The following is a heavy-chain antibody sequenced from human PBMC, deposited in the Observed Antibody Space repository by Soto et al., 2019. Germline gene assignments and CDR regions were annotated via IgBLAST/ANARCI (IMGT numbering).Heavy chain of an antibody. CDR3: GRAPEYSSSWHNGY. V-gene: IGHV3-23*01. J-gene: IGHJ4*02. CDR1: GFTFSSYA. CDR2: ISGSGGST. D-gene: IGHD6-13*01. Sequence: GGSLRLSCASSGFTFSSYAMSLVRQAPGKGLEWVSAISGSGGSTYYADSVKGRFTISRDNSKNTLYLQMNSLRAEDTAVYYCGRAPEYSSSWHNGYWGQGTLVTVPS.